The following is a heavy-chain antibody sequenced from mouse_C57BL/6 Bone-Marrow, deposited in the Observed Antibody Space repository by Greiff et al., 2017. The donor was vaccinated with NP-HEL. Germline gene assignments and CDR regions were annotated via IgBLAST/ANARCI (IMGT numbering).Heavy chain of an antibody. J-gene: IGHJ3*01. CDR3: AGKGGAY. CDR1: GFTFSSYG. V-gene: IGHV5-6*01. CDR2: ISSGGSHT. Sequence: VQLKESGGDLVKPGGSLKLSCAASGFTFSSYGMSWVRQTPDKRLEWVATISSGGSHTYYPDSVKGRFTISRDNAKNTLYLQMSSLKSEDTAMYYCAGKGGAYWGQGTLVTVSA.